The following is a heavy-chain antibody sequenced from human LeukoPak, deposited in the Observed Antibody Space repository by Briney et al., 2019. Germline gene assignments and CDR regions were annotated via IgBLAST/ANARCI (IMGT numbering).Heavy chain of an antibody. CDR3: ARSGRTRYYLDYFDY. V-gene: IGHV3-21*01. J-gene: IGHJ4*02. Sequence: GRSLRLSCAASGFTFSSYGMHWVRQAPGKGLEWVSSISSSGTYIYYADSVKGRFTISRDNAKNSLYLQMNSLRAEDTAVYYCARSGRTRYYLDYFDYWGQGTLVTVSS. D-gene: IGHD3/OR15-3a*01. CDR1: GFTFSSYG. CDR2: ISSSGTYI.